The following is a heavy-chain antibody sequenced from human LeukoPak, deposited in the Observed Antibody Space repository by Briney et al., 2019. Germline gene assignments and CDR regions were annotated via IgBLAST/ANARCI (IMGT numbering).Heavy chain of an antibody. CDR1: GFTFSSYA. J-gene: IGHJ4*02. Sequence: GGSLRLSCAASGFTFSSYAMHWVRQAPGKGLEWVAVISYDGSNKYYADSVKGRFTISRDNSKNTLYLQMNSLRAEDTAVYYCARIFALGYCSSTSCYRDYWSQGTLVTVSS. CDR2: ISYDGSNK. D-gene: IGHD2-2*02. V-gene: IGHV3-30-3*01. CDR3: ARIFALGYCSSTSCYRDY.